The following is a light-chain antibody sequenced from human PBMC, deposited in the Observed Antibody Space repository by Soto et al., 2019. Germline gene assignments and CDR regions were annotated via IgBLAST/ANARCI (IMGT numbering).Light chain of an antibody. CDR2: GES. CDR1: QTISSH. CDR3: QQSYTTPWT. Sequence: DIQMTQSPSSLSASVGDRDTITCRASQTISSHLNWYQQKPGKAPKLLIYGESSLQGGVPSRFSGSGSGTDFTLTISNLQSEDFASYYCQQSYTTPWTFGQGTKVEI. V-gene: IGKV1-39*01. J-gene: IGKJ1*01.